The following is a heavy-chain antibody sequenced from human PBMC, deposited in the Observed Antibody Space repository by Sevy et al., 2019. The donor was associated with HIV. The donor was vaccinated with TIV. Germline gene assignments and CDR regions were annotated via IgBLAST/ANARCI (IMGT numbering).Heavy chain of an antibody. J-gene: IGHJ4*02. CDR1: GFTFSDYY. CDR2: ISSSGSTR. D-gene: IGHD5-18*01. V-gene: IGHV3-11*01. CDR3: AREHTAMVSRRIWGY. Sequence: GGSLRLSCAASGFTFSDYYMSWIRQAPGKGLEWVSYISSSGSTRYYAASVKGRFTISRDNAKNSLYLQMNSLRAEDTAVYYCAREHTAMVSRRIWGYWGQGTLVTVSS.